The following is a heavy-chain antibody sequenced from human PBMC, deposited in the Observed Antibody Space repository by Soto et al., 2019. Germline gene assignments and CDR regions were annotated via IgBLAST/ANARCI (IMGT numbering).Heavy chain of an antibody. J-gene: IGHJ6*02. D-gene: IGHD2-2*01. CDR2: ISYEGSTK. CDR3: ARALYCTSTICNIAVSVLGMDV. Sequence: QVLLVESGGGVGQPGRSLRLSCAASGFTFSPYALHWVRQSPGKGREWVSVISYEGSTKYFAASVKGRITLSRDNSKNTVYLQMNRLRPEDTAVYYCARALYCTSTICNIAVSVLGMDVWGQGTTVTVSS. CDR1: GFTFSPYA. V-gene: IGHV3-30-3*01.